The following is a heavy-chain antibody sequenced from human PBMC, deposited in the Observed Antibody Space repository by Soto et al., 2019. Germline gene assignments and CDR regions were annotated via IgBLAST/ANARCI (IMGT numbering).Heavy chain of an antibody. Sequence: PSETLSLTCTVSGGSISSYYWSWIRQPPGKGLERIGYISYSGNTNYNPSLKSRVTISGDTSNNQFSLKLSSVTAADTAVYYCARVWGGAFDIWGQGTMVTVSS. D-gene: IGHD3-10*01. V-gene: IGHV4-59*01. CDR2: ISYSGNT. J-gene: IGHJ3*02. CDR3: ARVWGGAFDI. CDR1: GGSISSYY.